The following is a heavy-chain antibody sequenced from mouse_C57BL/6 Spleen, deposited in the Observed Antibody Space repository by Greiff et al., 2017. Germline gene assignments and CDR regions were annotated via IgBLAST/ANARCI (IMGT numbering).Heavy chain of an antibody. Sequence: QVQLQQPGAELVKPGASVKLSCKASGYTFTSYWMQWVNQRPGQGLEWIGEIDPSDSYTNYNQKFKGKATLTVDTSSSTAYMQLSSLTSEDSAVYYCARRSTVVPYVDYWGQGTTLTVSS. V-gene: IGHV1-50*01. D-gene: IGHD1-1*01. CDR3: ARRSTVVPYVDY. J-gene: IGHJ2*01. CDR2: IDPSDSYT. CDR1: GYTFTSYW.